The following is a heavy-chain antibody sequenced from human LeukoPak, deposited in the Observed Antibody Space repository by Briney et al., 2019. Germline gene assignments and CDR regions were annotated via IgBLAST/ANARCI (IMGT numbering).Heavy chain of an antibody. V-gene: IGHV3-48*03. CDR3: ARDYGGSSPFDY. Sequence: GGSLRLSCAASGFTLSSYEMHWVRQAPGKGLEWVSYISSSDSTIYYADSVKGRFTISRDNAKNSLYLQMNSLRAEDTAVYYCARDYGGSSPFDYWGQGTLVTVSS. CDR2: ISSSDSTI. J-gene: IGHJ4*02. CDR1: GFTLSSYE. D-gene: IGHD4-23*01.